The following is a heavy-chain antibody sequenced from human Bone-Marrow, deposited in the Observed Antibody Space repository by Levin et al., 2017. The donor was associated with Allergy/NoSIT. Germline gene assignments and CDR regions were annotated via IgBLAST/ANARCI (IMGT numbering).Heavy chain of an antibody. CDR1: GFTFTSYT. Sequence: GESLKISCATSGFTFTSYTLAWVRQTPGKGLEWVSFISGSLNYIYYADSVKGRFTMSRDNAKNSVYLQMDSLRAEDTATYYCARFDTTSSWFDPWGPGTRVIVSS. CDR3: ARFDTTSSWFDP. D-gene: IGHD6-6*01. J-gene: IGHJ5*02. CDR2: ISGSLNYI. V-gene: IGHV3-21*06.